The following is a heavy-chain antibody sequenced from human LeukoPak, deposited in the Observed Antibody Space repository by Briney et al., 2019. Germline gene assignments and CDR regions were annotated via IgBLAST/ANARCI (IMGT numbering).Heavy chain of an antibody. D-gene: IGHD2-2*01. J-gene: IGHJ6*03. CDR2: INHSGST. CDR3: ARSDIVVVPASYYYYMDV. Sequence: SETLSLTCAVYGGSFSGYYWSWIRQPPGKGLERIGEINHSGSTNYNPSLKSRVTISVDTSKNQFSLKLSSVTAADTAVYYCARSDIVVVPASYYYYMDVWGKGTTVTVSS. CDR1: GGSFSGYY. V-gene: IGHV4-34*01.